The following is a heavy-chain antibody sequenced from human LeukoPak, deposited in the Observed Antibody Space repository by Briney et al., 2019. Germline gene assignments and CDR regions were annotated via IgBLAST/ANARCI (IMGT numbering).Heavy chain of an antibody. D-gene: IGHD1-26*01. Sequence: LTGGSLRLSGAASGFTFSSYAMTWVRQAPGKGLEWVSAISGSGGSTYYADSVKGRFTISRDNSKNTLYLQMNSLRAEDTAVYYCAKDPYNSGSYFHYFDYWGQGTLVTVSS. J-gene: IGHJ4*02. V-gene: IGHV3-23*01. CDR3: AKDPYNSGSYFHYFDY. CDR1: GFTFSSYA. CDR2: ISGSGGST.